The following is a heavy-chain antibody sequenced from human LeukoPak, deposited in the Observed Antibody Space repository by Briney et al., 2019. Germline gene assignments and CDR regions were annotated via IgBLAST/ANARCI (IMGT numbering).Heavy chain of an antibody. CDR2: INQRRNT. CDR3: ARHGWHAWYFDL. D-gene: IGHD6-19*01. Sequence: SETLSLTCVVYGESFSGYSWSWIRQPPGKGLEWIGEINQRRNTNYNPSLKSRVTISIDTSKNQFSLKLSSVTAADTAVYYCARHGWHAWYFDLWGRGALVTVSS. CDR1: GESFSGYS. J-gene: IGHJ2*01. V-gene: IGHV4-34*01.